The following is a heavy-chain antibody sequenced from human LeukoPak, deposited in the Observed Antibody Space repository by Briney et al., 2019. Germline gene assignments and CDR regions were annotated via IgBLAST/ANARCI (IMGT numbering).Heavy chain of an antibody. J-gene: IGHJ4*02. D-gene: IGHD3-10*01. CDR2: ISSNGGST. V-gene: IGHV3-64*01. Sequence: GGSLRLSCAASGFSFSGSAMHWVRLAPGKGLEYVSGISSNGGSTYYANSVKGRFTISRDNSKNTLYLQMGSLRAEDMAVYYCARDGYGSGSYPDDWGQGTLVTVSS. CDR3: ARDGYGSGSYPDD. CDR1: GFSFSGSA.